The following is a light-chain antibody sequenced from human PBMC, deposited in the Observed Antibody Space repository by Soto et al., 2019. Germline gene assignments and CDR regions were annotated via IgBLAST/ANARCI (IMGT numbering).Light chain of an antibody. CDR1: SSNIGAGYE. V-gene: IGLV1-40*01. CDR2: GNI. Sequence: QSVLTQAHSVSGDPGERVTIYCTGRSSNIGAGYEVHWYQQLPGTAPTLLIHGNINRPSGVPDRFSGSKSDTSASLAITGLQAEDEADYYCQSFDSSLSGVVFGGGTKLTVL. J-gene: IGLJ2*01. CDR3: QSFDSSLSGVV.